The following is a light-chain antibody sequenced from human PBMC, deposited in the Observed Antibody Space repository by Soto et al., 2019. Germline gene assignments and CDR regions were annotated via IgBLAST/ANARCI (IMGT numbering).Light chain of an antibody. V-gene: IGKV3-20*01. CDR1: QSVSSTY. Sequence: ELVLTQSPGTLSLSPGDRATLSCRASQSVSSTYLAWYQQRPGQAPRLLIYGSSSRASGIPDRFSGSGSGTDFTLTISRLEPEDFAVYYCQQYRTSPPTWTFGQGTKVEIK. CDR2: GSS. J-gene: IGKJ1*01. CDR3: QQYRTSPPTWT.